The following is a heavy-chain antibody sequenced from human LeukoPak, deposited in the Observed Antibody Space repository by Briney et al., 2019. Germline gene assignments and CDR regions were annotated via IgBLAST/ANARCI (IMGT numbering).Heavy chain of an antibody. CDR2: IDLAGEYT. D-gene: IGHD2-2*01. Sequence: GGSLRLSCAASGFTFSDYWMHWVRQAPGKGLVWVSRIDLAGEYTTYADSVKGRFTISRDNAKNTLYLQMNSLRAEDTAVYYCAKEYCSTTNCLGDWGLGTLVTVSS. CDR3: AKEYCSTTNCLGD. J-gene: IGHJ4*02. V-gene: IGHV3-74*01. CDR1: GFTFSDYW.